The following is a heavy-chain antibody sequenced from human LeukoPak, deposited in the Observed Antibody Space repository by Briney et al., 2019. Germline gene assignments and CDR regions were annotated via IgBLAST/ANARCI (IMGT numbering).Heavy chain of an antibody. CDR3: ARVQAATSLYYYGMDA. J-gene: IGHJ6*02. D-gene: IGHD2-15*01. CDR1: GFTVSSNY. V-gene: IGHV3-53*01. CDR2: IYSGGST. Sequence: PGGSLRLSCAASGFTVSSNYMSWVRQAPGRGLEWVSVIYSGGSTYYADSVKGRFTISRDNSKNTLYLQMNSLRAEDTAVYYCARVQAATSLYYYGMDAWGQGTTVTVSS.